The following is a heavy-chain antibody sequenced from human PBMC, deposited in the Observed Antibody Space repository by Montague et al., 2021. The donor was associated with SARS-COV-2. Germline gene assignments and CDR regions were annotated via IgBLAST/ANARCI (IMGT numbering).Heavy chain of an antibody. J-gene: IGHJ2*01. CDR2: IYASGGT. V-gene: IGHV4-4*07. Sequence: SETLSLTCSVSGEPISGFFWNWIRQPAGKGLEWIGRIYASGGTDYNPSLESRVTMSVDTSKNQFSPKVTSVTAADTAVYYCARRAQWQLSWFFDLWGRGTLVTVSS. CDR1: GEPISGFF. D-gene: IGHD6-19*01. CDR3: ARRAQWQLSWFFDL.